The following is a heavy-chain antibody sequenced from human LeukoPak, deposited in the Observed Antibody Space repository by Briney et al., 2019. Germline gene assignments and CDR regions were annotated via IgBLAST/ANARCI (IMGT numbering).Heavy chain of an antibody. Sequence: SETLSLTCTVAGGSISSYYWSWLGQPAGKGLEWVGRIYTSGSTNYNPSLKGRVTMSVHTSKNQFSLERSPVTAADTAVYYCARGVGIGYYGSGSYIGYYFDYWGQGTLVTVSS. D-gene: IGHD3-10*01. CDR1: GGSISSYY. CDR3: ARGVGIGYYGSGSYIGYYFDY. J-gene: IGHJ4*02. CDR2: IYTSGST. V-gene: IGHV4-4*07.